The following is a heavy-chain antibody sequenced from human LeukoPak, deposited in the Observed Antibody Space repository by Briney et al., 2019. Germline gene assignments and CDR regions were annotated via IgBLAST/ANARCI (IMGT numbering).Heavy chain of an antibody. CDR3: ARDPSNTSGWYIYFDY. CDR2: INPNSGGT. Sequence: ASVKVSCKASGYTFTGYYMHWVRQAPGQGLEWMGWINPNSGGTNYAQKFQGRVTMTRDTSISTAYMELRSLRSDDTAVYYCARDPSNTSGWYIYFDYWGQGTLVTVSS. J-gene: IGHJ4*02. D-gene: IGHD6-19*01. V-gene: IGHV1-2*02. CDR1: GYTFTGYY.